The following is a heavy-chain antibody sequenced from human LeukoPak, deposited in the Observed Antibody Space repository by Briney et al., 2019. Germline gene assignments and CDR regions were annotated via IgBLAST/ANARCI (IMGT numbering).Heavy chain of an antibody. Sequence: GGSLRLSCAASGFTFRTYSINWVRQAPGKGLEWVSSIGGSSSYIYYADSVKGRFTISRDNAKNSLYLQMNSLRAEDTAVYYCARGSRGYSGYDQGLDFDYWGQGTLVTVSS. CDR3: ARGSRGYSGYDQGLDFDY. V-gene: IGHV3-21*01. D-gene: IGHD5-12*01. J-gene: IGHJ4*02. CDR2: IGGSSSYI. CDR1: GFTFRTYS.